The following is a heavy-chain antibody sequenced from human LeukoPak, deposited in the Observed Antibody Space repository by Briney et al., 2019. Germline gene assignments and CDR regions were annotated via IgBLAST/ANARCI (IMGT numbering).Heavy chain of an antibody. Sequence: GGSLRLSCAASGFTFSSYSMNWVRQAPGKGLEWVSSISSSSSYIYYADSVKGRFTISRDNAKNSLYLQMNSLRAGDTAVYYCARVYCGGDCYSTTHTIGYFDLWGRGTLVTVSS. J-gene: IGHJ2*01. CDR3: ARVYCGGDCYSTTHTIGYFDL. V-gene: IGHV3-21*01. CDR2: ISSSSSYI. CDR1: GFTFSSYS. D-gene: IGHD2-21*02.